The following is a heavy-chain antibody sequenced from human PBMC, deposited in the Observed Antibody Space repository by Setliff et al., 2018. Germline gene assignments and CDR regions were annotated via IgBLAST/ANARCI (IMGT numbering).Heavy chain of an antibody. CDR1: GGSISSGNYY. Sequence: PSETLSLTCTVPGGSISSGNYYWIWIRQPTGKGLEWIGHIFSKGSTNHNPSLRSRVTISVDMSKNQFSLKLNSVTAADTAVYYCARGINTVSWTPKYWGQGTLVTVPQ. CDR2: IFSKGST. J-gene: IGHJ4*02. V-gene: IGHV4-61*09. CDR3: ARGINTVSWTPKY. D-gene: IGHD2-2*02.